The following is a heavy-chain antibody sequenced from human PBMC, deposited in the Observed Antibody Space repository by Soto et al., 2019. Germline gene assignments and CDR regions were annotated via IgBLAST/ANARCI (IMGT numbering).Heavy chain of an antibody. V-gene: IGHV1-69*02. Sequence: QVQLVQSGAEVKKPGSSVKVSCKASGGTFSSYTISWVRQAPGQGLEWMGRIIPILGIANYAQKFQGRVTITADKATSTAYMELSSLRSEETAVYYCARDGYSSSPSFYYYDGMDVWGQGTTVTVSS. J-gene: IGHJ6*02. CDR3: ARDGYSSSPSFYYYDGMDV. CDR1: GGTFSSYT. D-gene: IGHD6-13*01. CDR2: IIPILGIA.